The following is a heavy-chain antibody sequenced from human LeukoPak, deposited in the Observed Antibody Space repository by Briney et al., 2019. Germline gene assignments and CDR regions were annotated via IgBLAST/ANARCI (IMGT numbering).Heavy chain of an antibody. CDR2: ISSSSSTI. J-gene: IGHJ4*02. CDR3: ARAIVATILESYFDY. V-gene: IGHV3-48*01. Sequence: GGSLRLSCAASGFTFSSYSMNWVRQAPGKGLEWVSYISSSSSTIYYADSVKGRFTISRDNSKNTLYLQMNSLRAEDTAVYYCARAIVATILESYFDYWGQGTLVTVSS. D-gene: IGHD5-12*01. CDR1: GFTFSSYS.